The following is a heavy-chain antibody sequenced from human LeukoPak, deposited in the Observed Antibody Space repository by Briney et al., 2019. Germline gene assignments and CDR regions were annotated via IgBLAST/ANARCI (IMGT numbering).Heavy chain of an antibody. CDR3: AKDVNMWLRTVDY. CDR1: GFTFSSHA. CDR2: IRGDGATM. Sequence: QAGGSLRLSCAASGFTFSSHAMSWVRRAPGRGLEWVSAIRGDGATMFYADSVKGRITVSRDNSKNTLYLQMNSLRVDDTAVYYCAKDVNMWLRTVDYWGQGTLVTVSS. V-gene: IGHV3-23*01. J-gene: IGHJ4*02. D-gene: IGHD2-21*01.